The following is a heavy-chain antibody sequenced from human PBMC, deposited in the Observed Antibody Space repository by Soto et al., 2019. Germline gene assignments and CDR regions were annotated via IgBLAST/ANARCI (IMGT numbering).Heavy chain of an antibody. D-gene: IGHD5-12*01. CDR1: GFSLSTSGVG. V-gene: IGHV2-5*02. J-gene: IGHJ4*02. Sequence: QITLKESGPTLVKPTQTLTLTCTFSGFSLSTSGVGVGWIRQPPGKALEWLALIYWDDDKRYSPSLKSRRTITKDTSKHQVVLTMTTMDPVDTATYYCAHVYGGYDNFDYWGQGTLVTVSS. CDR3: AHVYGGYDNFDY. CDR2: IYWDDDK.